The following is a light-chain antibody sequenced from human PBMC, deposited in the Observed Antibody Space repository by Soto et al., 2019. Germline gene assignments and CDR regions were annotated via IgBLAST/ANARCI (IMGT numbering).Light chain of an antibody. Sequence: DIQMTQSPPTLPASAGDRVTITCRASQSISTSLAWYQQKPGKAPKFLIYDASTLQSGVPSRFSGSGSGTEFTLTISSLQPDDFATYYCQQYKGYFPLTFGGGTKVDI. V-gene: IGKV1-5*01. J-gene: IGKJ4*01. CDR1: QSISTS. CDR2: DAS. CDR3: QQYKGYFPLT.